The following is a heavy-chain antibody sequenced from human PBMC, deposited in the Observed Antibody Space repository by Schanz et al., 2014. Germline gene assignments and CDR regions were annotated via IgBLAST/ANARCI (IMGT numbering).Heavy chain of an antibody. CDR3: AKQHIVRGVIYLNWFDS. Sequence: EVQLLESGGGLVQPGGSLRLSCLASTFTFDHYAMSWVRQAPGKGLVWVANIKHDGSVKDYVDSVEGRFTISRDNSKNTVHLQMNSLRAEDTAVYYCAKQHIVRGVIYLNWFDSWGQGTLVTVSS. CDR2: IKHDGSVK. CDR1: TFTFDHYA. J-gene: IGHJ5*01. D-gene: IGHD3-10*01. V-gene: IGHV3-7*01.